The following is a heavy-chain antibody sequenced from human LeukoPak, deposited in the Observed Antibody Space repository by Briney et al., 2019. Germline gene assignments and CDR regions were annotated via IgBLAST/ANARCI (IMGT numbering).Heavy chain of an antibody. V-gene: IGHV3-66*01. Sequence: PGGSLRLSCAASGFTFSSNYMSWVRQAPGKGLEWVSVIYSGGSTYYPDPVEGRFTIPRANSKTTPHFQLNSLRAEDTAVYYCASSGPEYYYDSSGPPSFDYWGQGTLVTVSS. CDR1: GFTFSSNY. D-gene: IGHD3-22*01. CDR2: IYSGGST. J-gene: IGHJ4*02. CDR3: ASSGPEYYYDSSGPPSFDY.